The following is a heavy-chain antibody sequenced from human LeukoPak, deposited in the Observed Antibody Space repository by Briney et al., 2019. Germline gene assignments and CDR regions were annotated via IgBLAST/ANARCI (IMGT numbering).Heavy chain of an antibody. CDR2: ISYDGSNK. D-gene: IGHD2/OR15-2a*01. Sequence: GRSLRLSCAASGFTFSSYAMHWVRQAPGKGLEWVAVISYDGSNKYYADSVKGRFTISRDNSKNTLYLQMNSLRAEDTAVYYCARVNSRDAFDIWGQGTMVTVSS. CDR3: ARVNSRDAFDI. J-gene: IGHJ3*02. CDR1: GFTFSSYA. V-gene: IGHV3-30-3*01.